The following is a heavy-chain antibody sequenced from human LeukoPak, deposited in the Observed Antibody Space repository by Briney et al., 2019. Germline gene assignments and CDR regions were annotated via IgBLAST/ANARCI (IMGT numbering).Heavy chain of an antibody. CDR1: GFTFSGHW. J-gene: IGHJ4*02. CDR2: INQGGSDK. D-gene: IGHD1-14*01. Sequence: GGSLRLSCAASGFTFSGHWMSWVRQAPGKGLEWVANINQGGSDKYYVDSVKGRFTISRDNANNLLYLQMNSLRGEDTAVYYCTRDRSRAEDDWGQGTLVIVSS. V-gene: IGHV3-7*01. CDR3: TRDRSRAEDD.